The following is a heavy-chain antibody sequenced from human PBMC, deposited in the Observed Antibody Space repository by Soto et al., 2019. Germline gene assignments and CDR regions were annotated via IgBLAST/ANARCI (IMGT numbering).Heavy chain of an antibody. CDR2: ISYDGSNK. D-gene: IGHD1-7*01. CDR1: GFTFSSYA. CDR3: ARAPGGITGTTTTTRT. V-gene: IGHV3-30-3*01. J-gene: IGHJ4*02. Sequence: QVQLVESGGGVVQPGRSLRLSCAASGFTFSSYAMHWVRQAPGKGLEWVAVISYDGSNKYYADSVKGRFTISRDNAKNTLYLQMNRMRAEDTAVYYCARAPGGITGTTTTTRTWGQGTLVTVSS.